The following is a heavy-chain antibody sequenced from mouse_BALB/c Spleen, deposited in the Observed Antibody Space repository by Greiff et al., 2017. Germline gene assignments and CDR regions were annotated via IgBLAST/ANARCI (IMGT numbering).Heavy chain of an antibody. CDR1: GYSFTSYW. CDR3: TRRNYYYGSSYWYFDV. CDR2: IYPGNSDT. Sequence: EVQLQQSGTVLARPGASVKMSCKASGYSFTSYWMHWVKQRPGQGLEWIGAIYPGNSDTSYNQKFKGKAKLTAVTSASTAYMELSILTNEDSAVYYCTRRNYYYGSSYWYFDVWGAGTTVTVSS. V-gene: IGHV1-5*01. D-gene: IGHD1-1*01. J-gene: IGHJ1*01.